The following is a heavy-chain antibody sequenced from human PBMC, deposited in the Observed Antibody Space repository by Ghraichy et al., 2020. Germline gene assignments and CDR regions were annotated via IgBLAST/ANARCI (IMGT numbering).Heavy chain of an antibody. CDR2: ITSSSRFI. J-gene: IGHJ3*01. D-gene: IGHD3-16*01. CDR3: AKERLRMGASFDV. Sequence: GGSLRLSCVGSGFSLSTYSMNWVRQAPGKGLEWVSYITSSSRFISYAESVKGRFTVSRDNSKNTLFLQMNNLRTEDTAVYYCAKERLRMGASFDVWGQGTMVTVSS. V-gene: IGHV3-48*01. CDR1: GFSLSTYS.